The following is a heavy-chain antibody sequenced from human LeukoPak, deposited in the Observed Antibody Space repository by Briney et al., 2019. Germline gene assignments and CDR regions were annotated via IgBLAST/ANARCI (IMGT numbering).Heavy chain of an antibody. CDR1: GYTFTSYY. D-gene: IGHD6-13*01. CDR2: INPSGGST. V-gene: IGHV1-46*01. J-gene: IGHJ4*02. CDR3: ARRVSPYSSSWHFDY. Sequence: GASVKVSCKASGYTFTSYYMHWVRQAPGQGLEWMGIINPSGGSTSYAQKFQGRVTMTRDTSTSTVYMELSSLKASDTAMYYCARRVSPYSSSWHFDYWGQGTLVTVSS.